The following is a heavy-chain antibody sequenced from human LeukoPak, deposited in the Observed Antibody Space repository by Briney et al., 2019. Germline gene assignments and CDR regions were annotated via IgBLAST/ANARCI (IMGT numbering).Heavy chain of an antibody. V-gene: IGHV5-51*01. CDR1: GFTFGSYW. D-gene: IGHD6-6*01. Sequence: RGESLQISCKGSGFTFGSYWIGWVRQMPGKGLEWMGIIYPGDSDTRYRPSFQGQVTISADNSITTAYLQWSSLKASDTAMYYCARSAAARRGLYFDYWGQGTLVAISS. CDR2: IYPGDSDT. J-gene: IGHJ4*02. CDR3: ARSAAARRGLYFDY.